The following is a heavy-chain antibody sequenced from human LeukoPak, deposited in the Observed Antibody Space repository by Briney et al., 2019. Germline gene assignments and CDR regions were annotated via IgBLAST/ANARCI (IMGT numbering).Heavy chain of an antibody. CDR2: ISSSGSTI. J-gene: IGHJ4*02. D-gene: IGHD5-24*01. Sequence: GGSLRLSCAASGFTFSDYYMSWIRQAPGKGLEWVSYISSSGSTIYYADSVKGRFTISRDNAKNSLYLQMNSLRAEDTAVYYCAREREDGYNYGFFDYWGQGTLVTVSS. CDR1: GFTFSDYY. V-gene: IGHV3-11*01. CDR3: AREREDGYNYGFFDY.